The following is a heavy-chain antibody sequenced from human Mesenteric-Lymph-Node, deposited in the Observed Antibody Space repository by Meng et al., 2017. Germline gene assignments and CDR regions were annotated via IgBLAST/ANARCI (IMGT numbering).Heavy chain of an antibody. V-gene: IGHV1-2*06. CDR3: ARGRSFYGSGNYLNY. CDR2: INPNSGAT. J-gene: IGHJ4*02. D-gene: IGHD3-10*01. Sequence: ASVKVSCKASGYTFSDYYMHWVRQAPGQGLEWMGRINPNSGATNYAQKFQGRVTMTRDTSISTAYMELSTLRSDDTAVYYCARGRSFYGSGNYLNYWGQGTLVTVSS. CDR1: GYTFSDYY.